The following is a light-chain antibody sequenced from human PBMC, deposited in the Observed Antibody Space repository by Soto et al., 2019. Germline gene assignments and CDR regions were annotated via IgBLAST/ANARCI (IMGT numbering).Light chain of an antibody. CDR2: DDS. CDR1: NIGSKS. CDR3: QVWDASNDLHIL. Sequence: SYELTQPPSVSVAPGQTARITGGGKNIGSKSVSWYQQKSGQAHVLVVYDDSDRPSGIPERFSGSNSGNTATLTISRVEAGDEADYYCQVWDASNDLHILFGGGTKLTVL. V-gene: IGLV3-21*02. J-gene: IGLJ2*01.